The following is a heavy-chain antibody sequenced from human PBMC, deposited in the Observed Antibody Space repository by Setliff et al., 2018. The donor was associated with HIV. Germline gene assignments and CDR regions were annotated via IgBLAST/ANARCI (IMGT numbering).Heavy chain of an antibody. Sequence: ASETLSLTCAVYGGSFSGYYWSWIRQPPGKGLEWIGEINHSGSNNYNPSLKSRVTLSVDTSENQFSLKLSSVTAADTAVYYCARDRPYSGYPDWGQGTLVTVSS. CDR3: ARDRPYSGYPD. CDR1: GGSFSGYY. V-gene: IGHV4-34*01. CDR2: INHSGSN. D-gene: IGHD5-12*01. J-gene: IGHJ4*02.